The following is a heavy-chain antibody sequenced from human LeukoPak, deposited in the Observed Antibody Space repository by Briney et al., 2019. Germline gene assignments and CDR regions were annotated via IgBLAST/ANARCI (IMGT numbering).Heavy chain of an antibody. J-gene: IGHJ4*02. V-gene: IGHV1-18*01. CDR1: GYTFTSDG. D-gene: IGHD3-10*01. CDR3: ARDVTGYYGSGSSN. CDR2: ISAYNGNT. Sequence: ASVKDSCKASGYTFTSDGISWGRQAPGQGVGRVGCISAYNGNTNYEQKLQSRVTMTTDTSTSTAYMELRSLRSDDTAVYYCARDVTGYYGSGSSNWGQGTLVTVSS.